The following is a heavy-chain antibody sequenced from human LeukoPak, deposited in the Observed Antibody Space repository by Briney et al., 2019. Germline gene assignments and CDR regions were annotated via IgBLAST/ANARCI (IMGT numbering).Heavy chain of an antibody. CDR2: IYYSGST. D-gene: IGHD6-13*01. CDR1: GGSISSGGYY. V-gene: IGHV4-31*03. Sequence: SETLSLTCTVPGGSISSGGYYWSWIRQHPGKGLEWIGYIYYSGSTYYNPSLKSRVTISVDTSKNQFSLKLSSVTAADTAVYYCARSIAAAGSDFDYWGQGTLVTVSS. CDR3: ARSIAAAGSDFDY. J-gene: IGHJ4*02.